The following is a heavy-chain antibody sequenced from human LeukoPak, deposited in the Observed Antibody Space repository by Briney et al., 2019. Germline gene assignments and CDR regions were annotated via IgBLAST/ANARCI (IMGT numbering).Heavy chain of an antibody. V-gene: IGHV1-2*02. CDR2: INPNSGGT. D-gene: IGHD2-2*01. J-gene: IGHJ4*02. Sequence: ASVKVSCKASGYTFTGYYMHWVRQAPGQGLEWMGWINPNSGGTNYAQKFQGRVTMTRDMSISTAYMELSRLRSDDTAVYYCARARYCSSTSCSKNPYYFDYWGQGTLVTVSS. CDR1: GYTFTGYY. CDR3: ARARYCSSTSCSKNPYYFDY.